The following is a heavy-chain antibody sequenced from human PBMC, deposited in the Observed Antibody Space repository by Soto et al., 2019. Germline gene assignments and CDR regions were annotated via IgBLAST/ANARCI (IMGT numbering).Heavy chain of an antibody. V-gene: IGHV2-70*13. D-gene: IGHD1-20*01. CDR2: IERDDDDK. CDR3: ARSIRGPRRFNGMDV. CDR1: GFSLTSPGMC. J-gene: IGHJ6*02. Sequence: SGPTLVKTTETLTLTCTFSGFSLTSPGMCVSWIRQPPGKALEWLALIERDDDDKYYSTSLKTRLTISKDTRKNQVVLTMANMDPADTGTYYCARSIRGPRRFNGMDVWGQGTTVTVSS.